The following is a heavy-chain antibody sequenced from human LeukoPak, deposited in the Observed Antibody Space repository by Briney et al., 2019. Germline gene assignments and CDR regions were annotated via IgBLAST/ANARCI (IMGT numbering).Heavy chain of an antibody. CDR1: RFTFSTYS. Sequence: PGGSLRLSCAASRFTFSTYSMNWVRQAPGRGLEWVSYISSTSTNMYYKDSVKGRFTISRDNAKNSLYLHMTSLRDEDTAVYYCVRNDGDDAFDIWGQGTRVTVSS. CDR2: ISSTSTNM. D-gene: IGHD4-17*01. J-gene: IGHJ3*02. CDR3: VRNDGDDAFDI. V-gene: IGHV3-48*02.